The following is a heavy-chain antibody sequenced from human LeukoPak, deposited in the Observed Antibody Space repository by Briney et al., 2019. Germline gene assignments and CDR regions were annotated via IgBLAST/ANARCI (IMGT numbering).Heavy chain of an antibody. CDR1: GGSFSGYY. CDR2: INHSGST. Sequence: SETLSLTCAVYGGSFSGYYWSWIRQPPGKGLEWIGEINHSGSTNYNPSLKSRVTISVDTSKNQFSLKLSSVTAADTAVYYCARGKVNYYGSGSYRPTNWFDPWGQGTPVTVSS. V-gene: IGHV4-34*01. CDR3: ARGKVNYYGSGSYRPTNWFDP. J-gene: IGHJ5*02. D-gene: IGHD3-10*01.